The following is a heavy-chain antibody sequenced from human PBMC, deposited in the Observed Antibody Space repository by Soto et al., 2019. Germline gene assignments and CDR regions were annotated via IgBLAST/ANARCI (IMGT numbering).Heavy chain of an antibody. J-gene: IGHJ2*01. D-gene: IGHD4-17*01. CDR2: ISGSGGST. CDR3: AKRTVGWYFDL. Sequence: EVQLLESGGGLVQPGGSLRLSCAASGFTFSSYAMNWVRQAPGKGLEWVSVISGSGGSTYYADSVKGRFTISRDDSKNTMYLQMNSLRAEDTAVYYCAKRTVGWYFDLWGRGTLVTVS. CDR1: GFTFSSYA. V-gene: IGHV3-23*01.